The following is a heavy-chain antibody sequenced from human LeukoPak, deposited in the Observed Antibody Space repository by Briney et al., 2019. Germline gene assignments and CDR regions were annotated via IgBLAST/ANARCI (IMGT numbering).Heavy chain of an antibody. CDR1: GGSISSSSYY. CDR3: ARFTTAAGNFDF. J-gene: IGHJ4*02. D-gene: IGHD6-13*01. V-gene: IGHV4-39*01. Sequence: PSETLSLTCTVSGGSISSSSYYWGWIRQPPGKGLEWIGSIYYSGSTYYNPSLKSRVTISVDTSKNQFSLKLGSVTAADTAVYYCARFTTAAGNFDFWGQGTLVTVSS. CDR2: IYYSGST.